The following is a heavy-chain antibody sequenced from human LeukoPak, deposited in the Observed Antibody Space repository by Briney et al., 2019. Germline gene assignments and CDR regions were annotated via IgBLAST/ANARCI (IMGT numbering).Heavy chain of an antibody. Sequence: PGGSLRLSCAASGFTFSSYDMRWVRKAPGKGLEWVSSISRSGSGTYYADSVKGRFTISRDNSKKTLDLHMHNLTAEDTAVYYCAKDSALWGQGTLVTVSS. V-gene: IGHV3-23*01. CDR3: AKDSAL. CDR1: GFTFSSYD. J-gene: IGHJ4*02. D-gene: IGHD3-10*01. CDR2: ISRSGSGT.